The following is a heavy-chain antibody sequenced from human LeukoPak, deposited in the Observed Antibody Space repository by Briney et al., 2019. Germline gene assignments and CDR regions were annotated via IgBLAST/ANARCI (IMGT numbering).Heavy chain of an antibody. D-gene: IGHD1-14*01. J-gene: IGHJ4*02. V-gene: IGHV3-30*02. CDR1: EFAFSSYG. Sequence: GGSLRLSCAASEFAFSSYGIHWVRQAPGKGLEWVAFIRYDGSDKYYGDSVRGRFTISRDNSKNTLYLQMNSLRPEDTAVYYCARDGVGTSTAKYWGQGTLVTVSS. CDR3: ARDGVGTSTAKY. CDR2: IRYDGSDK.